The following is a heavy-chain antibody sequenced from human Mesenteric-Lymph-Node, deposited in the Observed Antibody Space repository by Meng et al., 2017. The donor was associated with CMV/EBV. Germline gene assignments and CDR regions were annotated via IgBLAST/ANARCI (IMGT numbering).Heavy chain of an antibody. Sequence: ASVKVSCKASGYTFTSYYMHWVRQAPGQGLEWMGVINPSGGLTDYTQKFQDRVTVTRDTSTSTVYMDLSSLRSEDTAVYYCARGQSTLWWYNIDYWGQGTLVTVSS. CDR1: GYTFTSYY. J-gene: IGHJ4*02. CDR2: INPSGGLT. D-gene: IGHD4-23*01. CDR3: ARGQSTLWWYNIDY. V-gene: IGHV1-46*01.